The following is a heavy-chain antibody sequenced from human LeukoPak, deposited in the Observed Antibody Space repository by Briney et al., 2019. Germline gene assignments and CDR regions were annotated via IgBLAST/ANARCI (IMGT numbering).Heavy chain of an antibody. Sequence: SETLSLTCTVAGASVTDYYWRWIRQSPGKGLEWISYIHHSGNSDYNPSLRSRVTTSLDTSKNQFSLNLISVTAADTAVYYCTRVDWGFQSWSQGALVTVSS. CDR2: IHHSGNS. V-gene: IGHV4-59*02. D-gene: IGHD3-9*01. J-gene: IGHJ5*02. CDR3: TRVDWGFQS. CDR1: GASVTDYY.